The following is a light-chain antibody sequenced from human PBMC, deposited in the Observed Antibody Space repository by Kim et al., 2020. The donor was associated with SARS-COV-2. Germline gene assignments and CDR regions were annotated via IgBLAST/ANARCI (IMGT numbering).Light chain of an antibody. Sequence: CTPHRDISASNYVQCYQQRPGSAPTTVIYDDKQSPSGVPDRFSGSIDSTPNSASLTISELTNEDEADYYCQSYDSSNLVFGGGTQLTVL. V-gene: IGLV6-57*03. J-gene: IGLJ3*02. CDR3: QSYDSSNLV. CDR2: DDK. CDR1: RDISASNY.